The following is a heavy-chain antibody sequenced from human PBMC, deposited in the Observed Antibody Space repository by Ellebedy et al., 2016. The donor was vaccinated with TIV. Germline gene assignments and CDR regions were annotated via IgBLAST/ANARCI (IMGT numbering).Heavy chain of an antibody. Sequence: GESLKISCKGSGYSFTSYWIGWVRQMPGKGLEWMGIIYPGDSDTRYSPSFQGQVTISADKSISTAYLQWSSLKASDTAMYYCARGDSSYGYGRDYYYGMDVWGQGTTVTVSS. V-gene: IGHV5-51*01. CDR2: IYPGDSDT. CDR3: ARGDSSYGYGRDYYYGMDV. D-gene: IGHD5-18*01. J-gene: IGHJ6*02. CDR1: GYSFTSYW.